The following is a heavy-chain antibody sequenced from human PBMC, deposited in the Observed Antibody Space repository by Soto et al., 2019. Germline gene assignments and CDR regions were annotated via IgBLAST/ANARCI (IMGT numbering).Heavy chain of an antibody. Sequence: QVQLMQSGAEVKKPGASVKVSCKASGDTFTNYYINWVRQAPGQGLEWMGTVNPSGGHTTYSQNFLGRVTMTRDTSTSTLYMELTSLTSNDTAVYYCARGGHVVVVTAAFDYWRQGTLVTDSS. CDR1: GDTFTNYY. V-gene: IGHV1-46*01. CDR3: ARGGHVVVVTAAFDY. D-gene: IGHD2-21*02. J-gene: IGHJ4*02. CDR2: VNPSGGHT.